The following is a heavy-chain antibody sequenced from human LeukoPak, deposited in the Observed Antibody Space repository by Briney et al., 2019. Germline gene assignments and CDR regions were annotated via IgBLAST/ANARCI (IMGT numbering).Heavy chain of an antibody. D-gene: IGHD2-2*01. V-gene: IGHV1-3*01. CDR1: GYTFTSYA. Sequence: ASVKVSCKASGYTFTSYAMHWVRQAPGQRLEWMGWINAGNGNTKYSQKFQGRVTITRDTSASTAYMELSSLRSEDTAVYYCARGYCSNTSCYGPFDYWGQGTLVTVSS. CDR2: INAGNGNT. J-gene: IGHJ4*02. CDR3: ARGYCSNTSCYGPFDY.